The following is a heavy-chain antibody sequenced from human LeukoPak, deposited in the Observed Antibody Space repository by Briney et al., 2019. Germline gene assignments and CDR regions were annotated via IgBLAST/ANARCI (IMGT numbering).Heavy chain of an antibody. D-gene: IGHD5-18*01. J-gene: IGHJ4*02. V-gene: IGHV1-46*01. CDR2: INPSGGST. CDR3: ARAEGYSYGYGGFDY. Sequence: ASVKVSCKAAGYTFTSSYMHCVRQAPGQGLEWMGIINPSGGSTSYAQKFQGRVTMTRDMSTSTVYMELSSLRSEDTAVYYCARAEGYSYGYGGFDYWGQGTLVTVSS. CDR1: GYTFTSSY.